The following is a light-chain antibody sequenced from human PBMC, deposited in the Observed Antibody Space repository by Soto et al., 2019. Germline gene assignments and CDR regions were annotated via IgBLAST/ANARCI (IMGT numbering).Light chain of an antibody. CDR1: QTIDTN. J-gene: IGKJ1*01. V-gene: IGKV3-15*01. Sequence: EIVMKQNPGTLSVSPGERATLSCRASQTIDTNLAWYQQKPGQAPRLLIFAASTRATGIPARFSGSWSGTDFTLTISSLQSEDFALYYCHQYENLPQTFGQGTKVDIK. CDR2: AAS. CDR3: HQYENLPQT.